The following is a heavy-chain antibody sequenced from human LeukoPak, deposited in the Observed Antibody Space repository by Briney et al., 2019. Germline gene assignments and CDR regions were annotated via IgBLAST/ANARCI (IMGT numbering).Heavy chain of an antibody. V-gene: IGHV1-8*01. D-gene: IGHD1-1*01. CDR3: ARGYSPSLRTTGNDF. CDR2: MNPNSGNT. Sequence: ASVKVSCKASGYTFTSHDINWVRQATGQGLEWMGWMNPNSGNTGYAQKFQGRVSMTRDTSINTAYMELHSLRSEDTAVYYCARGYSPSLRTTGNDFWGQGTLVTVSS. CDR1: GYTFTSHD. J-gene: IGHJ4*02.